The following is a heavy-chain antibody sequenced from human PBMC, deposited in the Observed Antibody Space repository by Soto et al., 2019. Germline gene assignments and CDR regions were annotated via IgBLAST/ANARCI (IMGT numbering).Heavy chain of an antibody. D-gene: IGHD5-12*01. Sequence: EVQLVESGGGLVQPGGSLRLSCAASGFTFSSYSMNWVRQAPGKGLEWVSYISSSSSTIYYADSVKGRFTISRDTAKNSLLLQMNSLRDEDTDVCYCGRGGYPFDYWGQGTLVTVSS. V-gene: IGHV3-48*02. J-gene: IGHJ4*02. CDR1: GFTFSSYS. CDR3: GRGGYPFDY. CDR2: ISSSSSTI.